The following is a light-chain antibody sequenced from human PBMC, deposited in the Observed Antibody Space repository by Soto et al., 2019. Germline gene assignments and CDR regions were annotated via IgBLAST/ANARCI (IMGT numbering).Light chain of an antibody. CDR1: SSDVGAYNS. CDR2: EVS. J-gene: IGLJ1*01. Sequence: QSALTQPASVSGSPGQSITISCTGTSSDVGAYNSVSWYQQHPGKAPKLMIYEVSNRPSGVSDRFSGSKSGNTASLTISGLQAGYEADYYCSSYTSSFTYVFGTGTKVTVL. V-gene: IGLV2-14*01. CDR3: SSYTSSFTYV.